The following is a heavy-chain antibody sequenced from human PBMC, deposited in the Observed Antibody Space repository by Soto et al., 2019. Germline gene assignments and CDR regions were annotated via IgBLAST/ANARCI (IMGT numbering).Heavy chain of an antibody. Sequence: QVQLVESGGGLVKPGGSLRLSCAASGFTFSDYYMSWIRQAPGKGLEWVSYISSSGSTIYYADSVKGRFTISRDNAKNSLYLQMNSLRAEDTAVYYCARDSYDFDWLYTETNAFDIWGQGTMVTVSS. J-gene: IGHJ3*02. CDR1: GFTFSDYY. CDR2: ISSSGSTI. CDR3: ARDSYDFDWLYTETNAFDI. V-gene: IGHV3-11*01. D-gene: IGHD3-9*01.